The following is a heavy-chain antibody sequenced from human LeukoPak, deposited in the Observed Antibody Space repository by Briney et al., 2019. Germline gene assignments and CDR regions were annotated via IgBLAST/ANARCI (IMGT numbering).Heavy chain of an antibody. V-gene: IGHV3-74*01. CDR3: ARSPHYYDSSGYYPY. J-gene: IGHJ4*02. CDR1: GFTFSSYW. D-gene: IGHD3-22*01. Sequence: GGSLRLSCAASGFTFSSYWMHWVRHAPGKGLVWVSRINTDGSSTSYADSVKGRFTISRDNAKNTLYLQMNSLRAEDTAVYYCARSPHYYDSSGYYPYWGQGTLVTVSS. CDR2: INTDGSST.